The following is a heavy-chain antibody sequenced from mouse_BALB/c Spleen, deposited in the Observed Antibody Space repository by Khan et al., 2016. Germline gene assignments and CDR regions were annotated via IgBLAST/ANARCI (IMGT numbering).Heavy chain of an antibody. CDR1: GFTFSDYY. CDR2: ISNGGDNT. D-gene: IGHD1-1*01. V-gene: IGHV5-12*02. J-gene: IGHJ1*01. Sequence: EVELVESGGGLVQPGGSLKLSCATSGFTFSDYYMYWVRQTPEKRLEWVAYISNGGDNTYYPDTVKGRFTISRDNAKNILYLQMSRLKSEDTAIYDCARLLRNYGSPWYFDVWGAGTTVTVSS. CDR3: ARLLRNYGSPWYFDV.